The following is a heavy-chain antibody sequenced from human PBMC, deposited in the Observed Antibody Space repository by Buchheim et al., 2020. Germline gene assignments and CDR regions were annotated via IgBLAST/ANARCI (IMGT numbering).Heavy chain of an antibody. CDR1: GFTFSSYA. CDR2: ISGSGGST. V-gene: IGHV3-23*01. J-gene: IGHJ5*02. CDR3: AKPNCSSTSCRGRGWFDP. Sequence: EVQLLESGGGLVQPGGSLRLSCAASGFTFSSYAMSWVRQAPGKGLEWVSAISGSGGSTYYADSVKGRFTISRDNSKNTLYLQMNSLRAEDTAVYYCAKPNCSSTSCRGRGWFDPWGQGTL. D-gene: IGHD2-2*01.